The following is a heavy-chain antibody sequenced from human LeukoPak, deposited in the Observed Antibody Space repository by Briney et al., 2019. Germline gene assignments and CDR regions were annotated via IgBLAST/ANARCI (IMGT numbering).Heavy chain of an antibody. V-gene: IGHV3-30-3*01. Sequence: GGSLRLSCAASGFTFSSYAMHWVRQAPGKGLEWVAVISYDGSNKYYADSVEGRFTISRDNSKNTLYLQMNSLRAEDTAVYYCARVSYCTNGVCYPDYYYGMDVRGQGTTVTVSS. J-gene: IGHJ6*02. D-gene: IGHD2-8*01. CDR3: ARVSYCTNGVCYPDYYYGMDV. CDR2: ISYDGSNK. CDR1: GFTFSSYA.